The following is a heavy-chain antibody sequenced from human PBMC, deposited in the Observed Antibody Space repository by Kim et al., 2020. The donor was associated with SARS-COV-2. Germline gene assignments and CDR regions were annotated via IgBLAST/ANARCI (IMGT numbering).Heavy chain of an antibody. D-gene: IGHD6-13*01. CDR3: ARGKRGSSSWYELTYYYYGMDV. V-gene: IGHV4-34*01. CDR1: GGSFSGYY. Sequence: SETLSLTCAVYGGSFSGYYWSWIRQPPGKGLEWIGEINHSGSTNYNPSLKSRVTISVDTSKNQFSLKLSSVTAADTAVYYCARGKRGSSSWYELTYYYYGMDVWGQGTTVTVSS. J-gene: IGHJ6*02. CDR2: INHSGST.